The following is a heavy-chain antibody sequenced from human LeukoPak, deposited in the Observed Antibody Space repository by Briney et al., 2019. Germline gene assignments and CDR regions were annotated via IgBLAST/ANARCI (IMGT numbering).Heavy chain of an antibody. CDR1: GGSFSGYY. J-gene: IGHJ3*02. CDR2: INHSGST. CDR3: ARDGYSYNAFDI. D-gene: IGHD5-18*01. V-gene: IGHV4-34*01. Sequence: SETLSLTCAVYGGSFSGYYWSWIRQPPGKGLEWIGEINHSGSTNYNPSLKSRVTISVDTSKNQFSLKLSSVTAADTAVYYCARDGYSYNAFDIWGQGTMVTVSS.